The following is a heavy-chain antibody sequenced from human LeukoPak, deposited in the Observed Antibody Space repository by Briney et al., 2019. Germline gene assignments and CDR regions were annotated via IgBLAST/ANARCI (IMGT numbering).Heavy chain of an antibody. CDR3: ARDQMAMPA. Sequence: GGPLRLSCAASGFTFSSYWMSWVRQAPGKGLEWVANIKEDGSEKYYVDSVMGRFTISRDNAKNSLYLQMNSLRAGDTALYYCARDQMAMPAWGQGTLVTVSS. J-gene: IGHJ5*02. CDR1: GFTFSSYW. D-gene: IGHD5-24*01. CDR2: IKEDGSEK. V-gene: IGHV3-7*01.